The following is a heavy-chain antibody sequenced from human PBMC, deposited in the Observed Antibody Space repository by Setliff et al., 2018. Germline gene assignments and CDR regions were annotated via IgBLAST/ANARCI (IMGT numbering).Heavy chain of an antibody. CDR2: ISYSGST. V-gene: IGHV4-59*11. Sequence: PSETLSLTCTVSGGSISSHYWSWIRQPPGKGLEWIGTISYSGSTNYNSSLKSRVTMSVDRYENQFSLKLTSVTAADTAVYYCMGSYGSWGYYFDYWGQGTLVTVSS. J-gene: IGHJ4*02. CDR3: MGSYGSWGYYFDY. D-gene: IGHD5-18*01. CDR1: GGSISSHY.